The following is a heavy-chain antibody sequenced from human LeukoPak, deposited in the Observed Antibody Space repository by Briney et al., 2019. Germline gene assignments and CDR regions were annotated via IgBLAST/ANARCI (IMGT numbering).Heavy chain of an antibody. J-gene: IGHJ3*02. V-gene: IGHV3-21*01. D-gene: IGHD5-12*01. Sequence: GGSLRLSCAASGFTFSSYAMSWVRQAPGKGLEWVSAISSSSSYIYYADSVKGRFTISRDNAKNSLYLQMNSLRAEDTAVYYCARDPIRGDAFDIWGQGTMVTVSS. CDR2: ISSSSSYI. CDR3: ARDPIRGDAFDI. CDR1: GFTFSSYA.